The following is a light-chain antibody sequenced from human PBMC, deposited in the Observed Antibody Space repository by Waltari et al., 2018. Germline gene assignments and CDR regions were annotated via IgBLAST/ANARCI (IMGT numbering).Light chain of an antibody. Sequence: QSALTQPRSVSGSPGQSVTISCTGTISDVGGHNYVSWYQQHPGKAPKLMIYDVNKRPAGVPARVSGSKSGNTASLTISGLQGEDEADYYCYSYAGSSSFVFGTGTEIIVL. J-gene: IGLJ1*01. V-gene: IGLV2-11*01. CDR3: YSYAGSSSFV. CDR1: ISDVGGHNY. CDR2: DVN.